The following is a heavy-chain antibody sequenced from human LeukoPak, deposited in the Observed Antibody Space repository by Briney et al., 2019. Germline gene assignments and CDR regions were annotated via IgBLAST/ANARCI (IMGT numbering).Heavy chain of an antibody. J-gene: IGHJ4*02. V-gene: IGHV4-38-2*01. CDR2: MYHSGNT. CDR3: ARHGYGDFWRGFY. CDR1: AYSISSGYY. Sequence: SETLSLTCAVSAYSISSGYYWGWIRQPPGKGLEWIGSMYHSGNTYYNPSLKNRVTISVDTSKNQFSLKLSSVTAADTAVYYCARHGYGDFWRGFYWGQGTLVTVSS. D-gene: IGHD3-3*01.